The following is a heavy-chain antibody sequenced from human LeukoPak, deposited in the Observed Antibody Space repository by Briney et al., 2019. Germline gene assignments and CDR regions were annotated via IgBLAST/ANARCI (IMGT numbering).Heavy chain of an antibody. V-gene: IGHV1-69*05. CDR1: GGTFSSYA. CDR2: IITIYSTA. CDR3: ASTVEQCLHFDY. J-gene: IGHJ4*02. D-gene: IGHD6-19*01. Sequence: SVKVSCKASGGTFSSYAISWLRQAPGQRLEWMGRIITIYSTANYVQKFQGRVTITTDESTSTAYMELISLPSEDTAVYYCASTVEQCLHFDYLGQGTLVTVSS.